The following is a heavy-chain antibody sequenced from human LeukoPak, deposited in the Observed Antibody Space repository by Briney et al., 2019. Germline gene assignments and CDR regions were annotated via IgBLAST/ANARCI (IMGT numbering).Heavy chain of an antibody. Sequence: SETLSLTCTVSGGSISSSNYYWGWIRQPPGEGLEWIGSIYYSGSTYYNPSLKSRVTISVDTSKNQFSLVLSSVTAADTAVYYCASSYGYRYYFDYWGQGTLVTVSS. CDR2: IYYSGST. J-gene: IGHJ4*02. V-gene: IGHV4-39*01. CDR3: ASSYGYRYYFDY. CDR1: GGSISSSNYY. D-gene: IGHD5-18*01.